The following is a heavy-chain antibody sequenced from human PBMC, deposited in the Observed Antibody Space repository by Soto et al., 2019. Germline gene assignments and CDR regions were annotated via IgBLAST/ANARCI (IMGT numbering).Heavy chain of an antibody. V-gene: IGHV3-11*01. Sequence: GGSLRLSCAASGFTFSDYYMSWIRQAPGKGLEWVSYISSSGSTIYYADSVKGRFTISRDNAKNSLYLQMNSLRAEDTAVYYCARDECSSTSCYYGYWGQGTLVNVSS. CDR3: ARDECSSTSCYYGY. J-gene: IGHJ4*02. CDR1: GFTFSDYY. CDR2: ISSSGSTI. D-gene: IGHD2-2*01.